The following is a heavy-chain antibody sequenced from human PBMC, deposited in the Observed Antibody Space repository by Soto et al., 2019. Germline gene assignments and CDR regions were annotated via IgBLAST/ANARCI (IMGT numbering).Heavy chain of an antibody. CDR3: ARDQDFRKFDY. CDR1: GGSMRDYY. V-gene: IGHV4-59*01. Sequence: SETLSLTCSVSGGSMRDYYWSWIRQSPGKGPEWIGYIYYSGSTNYNPSLKSRVTISVDTSKNQFSLKLSSVTAADTAVYYCARDQDFRKFDYRGQGTLVTVSS. J-gene: IGHJ4*02. CDR2: IYYSGST. D-gene: IGHD3-3*01.